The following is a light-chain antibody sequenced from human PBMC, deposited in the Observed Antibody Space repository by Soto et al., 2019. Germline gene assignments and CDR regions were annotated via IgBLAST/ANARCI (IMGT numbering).Light chain of an antibody. J-gene: IGLJ2*01. CDR2: DVR. V-gene: IGLV2-14*03. CDR3: SSYSTSSALL. CDR1: SADIGAFNY. Sequence: QCVLTQPASVSGSPGQSITISCAGTSADIGAFNYVSWYQHHPGKALKLLIYDVRHRSSGVSTRFSAFKSANTVPLTISGLHAYFEGEYYCSSYSTSSALLFGGVTKLTV.